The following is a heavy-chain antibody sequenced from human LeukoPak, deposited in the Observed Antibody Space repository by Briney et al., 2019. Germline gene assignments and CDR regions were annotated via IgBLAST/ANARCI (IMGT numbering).Heavy chain of an antibody. Sequence: SETLSLTCTVSGGSISSSSYYWGWIRQPPGKGLEWIGSIYYSGSTNYNPSLKSRVTISVDTSKNQLSLKLSSVTAADTAVYYCAGIAARIDYWGQGTLVTVSS. J-gene: IGHJ4*02. CDR3: AGIAARIDY. V-gene: IGHV4-39*01. CDR1: GGSISSSSYY. D-gene: IGHD6-6*01. CDR2: IYYSGST.